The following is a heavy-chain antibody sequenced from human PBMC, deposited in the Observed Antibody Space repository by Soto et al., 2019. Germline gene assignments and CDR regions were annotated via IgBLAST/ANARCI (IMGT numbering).Heavy chain of an antibody. CDR3: AREGNVAYCSGGRCNSDWVDP. Sequence: QVQLQESGPRLVKPSETLSLTCTVSGGSVIGYYWSWIRQPAGRGLEWVGRIFASGATTYSPSLKSRVTMSIDTSRNQFSLQLSSVTAADTAVYYCAREGNVAYCSGGRCNSDWVDPWGQGTLVTVSS. J-gene: IGHJ5*02. V-gene: IGHV4-4*07. CDR1: GGSVIGYY. D-gene: IGHD2-15*01. CDR2: IFASGAT.